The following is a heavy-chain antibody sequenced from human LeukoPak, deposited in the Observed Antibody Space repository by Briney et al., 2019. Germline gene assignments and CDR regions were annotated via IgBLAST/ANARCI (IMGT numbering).Heavy chain of an antibody. Sequence: SETLSLTCAVYGGSFSGYYWSWIRQPPGKGLEWIGEINHSGGTNYNPSLKSRVTVSVDTSKNQFSLKLNSVTAADTAVYYCARLFSSSSGRAFDNWGQGTIVTVSS. CDR1: GGSFSGYY. V-gene: IGHV4-34*01. D-gene: IGHD6-6*01. CDR2: INHSGGT. CDR3: ARLFSSSSGRAFDN. J-gene: IGHJ3*02.